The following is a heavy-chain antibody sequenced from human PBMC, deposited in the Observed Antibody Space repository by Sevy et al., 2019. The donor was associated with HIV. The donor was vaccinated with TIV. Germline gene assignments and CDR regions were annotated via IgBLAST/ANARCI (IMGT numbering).Heavy chain of an antibody. CDR3: VGGGYDYYYMDV. Sequence: GGSLRLSCAASGFTVSSNYMSWVRQAPGKGLEWVSVIYSGGSTYYADSVKGRFTISRDNSKNTLYLQMNSLRAEDTDVYYCVGGGYDYYYMDVWGKGTTVTVSS. CDR2: IYSGGST. D-gene: IGHD2-15*01. V-gene: IGHV3-53*01. CDR1: GFTVSSNY. J-gene: IGHJ6*03.